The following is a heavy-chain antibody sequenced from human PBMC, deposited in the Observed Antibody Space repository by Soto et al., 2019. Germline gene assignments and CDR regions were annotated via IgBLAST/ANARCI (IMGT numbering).Heavy chain of an antibody. CDR3: AKLLNPYDYVGDY. V-gene: IGHV3-23*01. Sequence: GGSLRLSCAASGFTFSSYAMSWVRQAPGKGLEWVPAISGSGGSTYYTDSVKGRFTISRDNSKNPLYLQMNRLRAEDTAVYDCAKLLNPYDYVGDYWGQGTLVTVSS. CDR1: GFTFSSYA. D-gene: IGHD3-16*01. CDR2: ISGSGGST. J-gene: IGHJ4*02.